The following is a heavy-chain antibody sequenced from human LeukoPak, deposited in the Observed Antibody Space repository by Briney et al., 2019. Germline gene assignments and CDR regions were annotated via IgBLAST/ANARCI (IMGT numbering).Heavy chain of an antibody. CDR2: INANSGST. J-gene: IGHJ4*02. V-gene: IGHV1-2*02. CDR1: GYTFTGYY. CDR3: TREDY. Sequence: ASVKVSCKASGYTFTGYYLHWVRQAPGQGLEWMGWINANSGSTEYAQKLQGRVTVTRDTSISTAYMELSSLKSDDTAVYYCTREDYWGQGTQVTVSS.